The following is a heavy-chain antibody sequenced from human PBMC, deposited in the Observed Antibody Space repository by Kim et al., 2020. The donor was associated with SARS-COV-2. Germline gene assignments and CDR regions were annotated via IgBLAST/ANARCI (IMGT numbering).Heavy chain of an antibody. D-gene: IGHD1-26*01. V-gene: IGHV1-3*01. Sequence: ASVKVSCKASGYTFTSYAMHWVRQAPGQRLEWMGWINAGNGNTKYSQKFQGRVTIIRDTSASTAYMELSSLRSEDTAVYYCARDPSGSNWFDPWGQGTLVTVSS. CDR1: GYTFTSYA. CDR2: INAGNGNT. CDR3: ARDPSGSNWFDP. J-gene: IGHJ5*02.